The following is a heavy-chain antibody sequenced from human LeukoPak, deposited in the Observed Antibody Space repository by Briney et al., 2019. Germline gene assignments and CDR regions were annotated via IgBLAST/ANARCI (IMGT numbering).Heavy chain of an antibody. V-gene: IGHV3-74*01. CDR2: INSDGSST. D-gene: IGHD4-17*01. CDR1: GFTFSSYW. CDR3: ALYGDYGAFDI. Sequence: GGSLRLSCAASGFTFSSYWMHWVRQAPGKGLVWVSRINSDGSSTSYADSVKGRFTISRDKAKNTLYLQMNSLRAEDTAVYYCALYGDYGAFDIWGQGTMVTVSS. J-gene: IGHJ3*02.